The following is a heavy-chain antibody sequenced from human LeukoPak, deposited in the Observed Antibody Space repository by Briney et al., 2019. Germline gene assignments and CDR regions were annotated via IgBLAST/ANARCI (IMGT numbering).Heavy chain of an antibody. CDR1: GGSFSGYY. J-gene: IGHJ5*02. CDR3: ARDNYDILTGYRPYNWFDP. Sequence: PSETLSLTCAVYGGSFSGYYWSWIRQPPGKGLEWIGEINHSGSTNYNPSLKSRVTISVDTSKNQFSLKLSSVTAADTAVYYCARDNYDILTGYRPYNWFDPRGQGTLVTVSS. CDR2: INHSGST. D-gene: IGHD3-9*01. V-gene: IGHV4-34*01.